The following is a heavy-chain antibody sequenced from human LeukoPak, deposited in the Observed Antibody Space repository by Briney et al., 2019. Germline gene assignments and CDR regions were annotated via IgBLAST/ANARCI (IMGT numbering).Heavy chain of an antibody. Sequence: SETLSLTCTVSGGSLNGYYWSWIRQPLGKGLEWVGFIYHSGSVNHNPSLKSRATISVDTSKNQVSLKLTSVTAADTAVYYCARHPRIAVPPFYYYYMDVWGKGTTVTVSS. CDR3: ARHPRIAVPPFYYYYMDV. V-gene: IGHV4-59*08. CDR1: GGSLNGYY. J-gene: IGHJ6*03. CDR2: IYHSGSV. D-gene: IGHD6-6*01.